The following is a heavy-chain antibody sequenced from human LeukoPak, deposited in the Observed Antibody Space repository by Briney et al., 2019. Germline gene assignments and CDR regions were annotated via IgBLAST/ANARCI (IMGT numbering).Heavy chain of an antibody. Sequence: GGSLRLSCAASGFTFSSYAMSWVRQAPGKGLEWVAFIRYDGGNKFYADSVKGRFTISRDNSKSTLYLQMNSLRAEDTAVYYCAKDPGITGTYFDYWGQGTLVTVSS. D-gene: IGHD1-7*01. CDR2: IRYDGGNK. V-gene: IGHV3-30*02. J-gene: IGHJ4*02. CDR3: AKDPGITGTYFDY. CDR1: GFTFSSYA.